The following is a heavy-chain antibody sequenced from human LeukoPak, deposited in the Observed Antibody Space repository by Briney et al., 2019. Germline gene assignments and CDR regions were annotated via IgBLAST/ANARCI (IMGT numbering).Heavy chain of an antibody. J-gene: IGHJ3*02. V-gene: IGHV3-9*03. D-gene: IGHD5-24*01. CDR3: AKGQRWLQLDAFDI. Sequence: GGSLRLSCAASGFTFDDYAMHWVRQAPGKGLEGVSGISWNSGSIVYADSVRGRFTISRDNAKNSLYLQMNSLRAEDMALYYCAKGQRWLQLDAFDIWGQGTMVTVSS. CDR2: ISWNSGSI. CDR1: GFTFDDYA.